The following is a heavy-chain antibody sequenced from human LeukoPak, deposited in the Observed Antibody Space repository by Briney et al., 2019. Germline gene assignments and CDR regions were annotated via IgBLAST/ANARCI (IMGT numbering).Heavy chain of an antibody. Sequence: SETLSLTCTVSGGSISSGGYYWSWLRQHPGKGLEWLGYIYYSGSTYYNPSLKSRVTISVDTSKNQFSLKLSSVTAADTAVYYCARAVVTASDPFDIWGQGTMVTVSS. CDR1: GGSISSGGYY. CDR3: ARAVVTASDPFDI. J-gene: IGHJ3*02. CDR2: IYYSGST. V-gene: IGHV4-31*03. D-gene: IGHD2-21*02.